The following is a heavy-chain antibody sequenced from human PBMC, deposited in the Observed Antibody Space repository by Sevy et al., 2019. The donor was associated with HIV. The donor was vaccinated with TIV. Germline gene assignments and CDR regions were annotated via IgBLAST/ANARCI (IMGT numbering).Heavy chain of an antibody. Sequence: GSLRLSCAASGFIFSTYTMTWVRRAPGKGLEWVSGISGSGGSTYYADSLKGRLTIFRDNSTSTLHLQMNSLRAEDTVVYYCVKGDRTFYGLDVWGQGTTVTVPS. CDR2: ISGSGGST. D-gene: IGHD2-15*01. CDR1: GFIFSTYT. V-gene: IGHV3-23*01. CDR3: VKGDRTFYGLDV. J-gene: IGHJ6*02.